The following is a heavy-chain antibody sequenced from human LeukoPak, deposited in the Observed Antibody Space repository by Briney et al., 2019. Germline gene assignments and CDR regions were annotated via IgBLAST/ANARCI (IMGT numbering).Heavy chain of an antibody. CDR3: AKEASGGYEVSLYY. D-gene: IGHD5-12*01. CDR1: GFTFSSYG. Sequence: GGSLRLSCAASGFTFSSYGMHCVRQAPGKGLEWVAVISYDGSNKYYADSVKGRFTISRDNSKNTLYLQMNSLRAEDTAVYYCAKEASGGYEVSLYYWGQGTLVTVSS. J-gene: IGHJ4*02. CDR2: ISYDGSNK. V-gene: IGHV3-30*18.